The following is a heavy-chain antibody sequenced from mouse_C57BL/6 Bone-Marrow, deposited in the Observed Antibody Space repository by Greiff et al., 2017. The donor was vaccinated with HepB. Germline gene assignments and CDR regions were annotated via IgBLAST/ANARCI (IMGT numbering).Heavy chain of an antibody. V-gene: IGHV5-16*01. CDR1: GFTFSDYY. CDR3: ARDRGGYYSWYFDV. D-gene: IGHD2-3*01. J-gene: IGHJ1*03. CDR2: INYDGSST. Sequence: EVKLMESEGGLVQPGSSMKLSCTASGFTFSDYYMAWVRQVPEKGLEWVANINYDGSSTYYLDSLKSRFIISRDNAKNILYLQMSSLKSEDTATYYCARDRGGYYSWYFDVWGTGTTVTVSS.